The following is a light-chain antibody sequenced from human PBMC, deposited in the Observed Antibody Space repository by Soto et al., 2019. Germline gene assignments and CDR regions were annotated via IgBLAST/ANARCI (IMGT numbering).Light chain of an antibody. J-gene: IGLJ1*01. CDR3: SSYTSRSTLDV. V-gene: IGLV2-14*01. CDR1: SSDVGGYNF. CDR2: EVS. Sequence: QSVLTQPASVSGSPGQSITISCSGTSSDVGGYNFVSWYQKHPGKAPKLIIYEVSNRPSGVSNHFSGSKSGNTASLTISGLQAEDEADYYCSSYTSRSTLDVFGSGTKLTVL.